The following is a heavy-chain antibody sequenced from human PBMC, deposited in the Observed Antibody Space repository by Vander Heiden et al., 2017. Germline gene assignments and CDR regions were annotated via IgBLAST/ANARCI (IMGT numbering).Heavy chain of an antibody. CDR2: ICSGGST. CDR3: ARVMTEYYYYYGMDV. D-gene: IGHD2-21*02. CDR1: GIIVSSIY. V-gene: IGHV3-53*01. Sequence: EVQLVESAGGLIQPGGSLRFSCAASGIIVSSIYMSGGRQAAGKGLEWVSLICSGGSTYYADCVKGRFTISSDNSKSTLYLQMISLRAEDTAVYYCARVMTEYYYYYGMDVWGQGTTVTVSS. J-gene: IGHJ6*02.